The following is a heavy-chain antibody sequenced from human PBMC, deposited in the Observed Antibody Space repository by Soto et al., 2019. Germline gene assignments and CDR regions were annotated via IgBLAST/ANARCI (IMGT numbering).Heavy chain of an antibody. CDR2: IKQDGSEK. CDR1: GFTFGSYW. J-gene: IGHJ5*02. V-gene: IGHV3-7*01. Sequence: PGGSLRLSCAAAGFTFGSYWMSWVRQAPGKGLEWVANIKQDGSEKYYVDSVKGRFTISRDNAKNSLYLQMNSLRAEDTAVYYCARDVSWTPYGYYYGSGSSFNWFDPWGQGTPVTVSS. D-gene: IGHD3-10*01. CDR3: ARDVSWTPYGYYYGSGSSFNWFDP.